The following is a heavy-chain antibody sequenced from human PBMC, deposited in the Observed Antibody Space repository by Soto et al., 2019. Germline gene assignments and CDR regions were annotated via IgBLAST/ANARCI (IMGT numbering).Heavy chain of an antibody. CDR1: GFTFRNYG. CDR2: IGIGSSTK. D-gene: IGHD3-22*01. J-gene: IGHJ3*02. V-gene: IGHV3-48*01. Sequence: GGSLRLSCAASGFTFRNYGMNWVRQAPGKGLEWVSYIGIGSSTKYYADSVKGRFTISRDNAKNSLYLQMISLRVEDTAMYYCARGDFHDTSGPFSDAFDIWGQGTMVTVSS. CDR3: ARGDFHDTSGPFSDAFDI.